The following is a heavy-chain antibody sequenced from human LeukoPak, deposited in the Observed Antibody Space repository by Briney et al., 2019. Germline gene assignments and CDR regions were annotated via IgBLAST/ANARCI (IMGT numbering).Heavy chain of an antibody. V-gene: IGHV4-39*01. J-gene: IGHJ3*02. CDR3: ARHRIAVAGSDAFDI. CDR1: GGSISSSSYY. CDR2: IYYSGST. D-gene: IGHD6-19*01. Sequence: SETLSLTCTVSGGSISSSSYYWGWIRQPPGKGLEWIGSIYYSGSTYYNPSLKSRVTISVDTSKNQFSLKLSSVTAADTAVYYCARHRIAVAGSDAFDIWGQGTMVTVSS.